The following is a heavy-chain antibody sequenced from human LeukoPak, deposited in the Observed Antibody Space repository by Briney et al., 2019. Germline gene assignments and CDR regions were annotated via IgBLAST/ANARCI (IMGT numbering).Heavy chain of an antibody. CDR3: ARGTVGVYNWFDS. V-gene: IGHV3-74*01. CDR2: INNDGSST. CDR1: GFTFSSYW. J-gene: IGHJ5*01. Sequence: PGGSLRLSCAASGFTFSSYWMHWVRQVPGKRLVWVSRINNDGSSTSYADSVKGRFTISRDNAKNMLYLQMNSLRAEDTALYYCARGTVGVYNWFDSWGQGTLVTVSS. D-gene: IGHD4-23*01.